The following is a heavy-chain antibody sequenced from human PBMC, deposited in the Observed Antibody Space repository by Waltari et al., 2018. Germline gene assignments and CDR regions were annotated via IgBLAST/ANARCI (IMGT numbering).Heavy chain of an antibody. CDR2: INLHTGGT. V-gene: IGHV1-2*02. CDR3: ARNIEMGRGTYGMDV. D-gene: IGHD5-12*01. CDR1: GYTFIAYY. J-gene: IGHJ6*02. Sequence: QVQLVQSGAEVRKPGTSVKVSCKASGYTFIAYYMHWVRQAPGQGLEWVGWINLHTGGTNFEQNCQGRVTMTRDTSTNTAYMEVSRLRSDDTAVYYCARNIEMGRGTYGMDVWGQGTTVTVSS.